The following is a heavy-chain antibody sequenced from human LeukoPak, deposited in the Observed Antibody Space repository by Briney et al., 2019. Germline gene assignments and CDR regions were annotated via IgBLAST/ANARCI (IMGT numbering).Heavy chain of an antibody. CDR1: GGSISGTTFY. Sequence: SETLSLTCTVSGGSISGTTFYWGWIRQPPGKGLEWIGSTLYSGSTHYNPSLKSRVTISVDTSKNQFSLKLSSVTGEDTAVYYCARSNSVAGTIWGQGTLVTVSS. CDR2: TLYSGST. CDR3: ARSNSVAGTI. D-gene: IGHD6-19*01. V-gene: IGHV4-39*01. J-gene: IGHJ4*02.